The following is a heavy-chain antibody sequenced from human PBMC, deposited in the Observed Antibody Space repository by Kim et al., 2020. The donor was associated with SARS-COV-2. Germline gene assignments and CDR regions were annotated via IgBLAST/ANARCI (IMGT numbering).Heavy chain of an antibody. Sequence: GGSLRLSCAASGFIFTDYAMHWVRQAPGKGLEWVAVVSFDGTNKYYADSLKGRFTISRDNSKNTLYLQMNSLRAEDTAVYYCAKDRQTALVGEGMDVWGQGTTVTVSS. CDR2: VSFDGTNK. J-gene: IGHJ6*02. D-gene: IGHD5-18*01. V-gene: IGHV3-30*04. CDR1: GFIFTDYA. CDR3: AKDRQTALVGEGMDV.